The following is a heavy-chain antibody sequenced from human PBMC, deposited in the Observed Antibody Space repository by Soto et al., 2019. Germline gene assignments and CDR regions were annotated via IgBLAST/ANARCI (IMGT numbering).Heavy chain of an antibody. J-gene: IGHJ4*02. Sequence: ASVKVSCKASGYTFTSYYMHWVRQAPGQGLEGMGIINPSGGSTSYAQKFQGRVTMTRDTSTSTVYMELSSLRSEDTAVYYCARVGGGYCSSYWGQGTLVTVSS. V-gene: IGHV1-46*03. CDR3: ARVGGGYCSSY. CDR1: GYTFTSYY. CDR2: INPSGGST. D-gene: IGHD1-26*01.